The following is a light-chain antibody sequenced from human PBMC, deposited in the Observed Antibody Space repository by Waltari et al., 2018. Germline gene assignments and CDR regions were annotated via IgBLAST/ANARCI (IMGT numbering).Light chain of an antibody. CDR1: QSIRNN. V-gene: IGKV3-15*01. CDR3: HHYNKRPPSYT. J-gene: IGKJ2*01. CDR2: GAS. Sequence: EIVMTQSPVTLSVSPGERVTLSCRASQSIRNNLAWYQQKAGQPPRPLIYGASTRAPGPPARFSGSGSGTEFALTISSLQPEDFAVYYCHHYNKRPPSYTFGQGTRLEIK.